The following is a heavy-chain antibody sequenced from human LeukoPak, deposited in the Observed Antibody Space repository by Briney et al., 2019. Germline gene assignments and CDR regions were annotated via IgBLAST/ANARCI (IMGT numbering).Heavy chain of an antibody. CDR3: AFPAHHWLVRGAFDI. Sequence: GGSLRLSCAASGFTFSSYWMNWARQAPGKGLEWVASINHNGNVNYYVDSVKGRFTISRDNSKNTLYLQMNSLRAEDTAIYYCAFPAHHWLVRGAFDIWGQGTMVTVSS. J-gene: IGHJ3*02. D-gene: IGHD6-19*01. CDR1: GFTFSSYW. V-gene: IGHV3-7*03. CDR2: INHNGNVN.